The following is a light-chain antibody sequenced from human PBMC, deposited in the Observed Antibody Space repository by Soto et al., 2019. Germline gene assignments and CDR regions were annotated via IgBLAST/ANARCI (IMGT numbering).Light chain of an antibody. V-gene: IGKV3-20*01. Sequence: EIVLTQSPGTLSLSPGERATLSCRASQSVSSNYLAWYQQKPGQAPRLLIYGASSRATGIPDRFSGSGSGTAFTLSSRGLEPEDFSVCYCQQYGSSRTFGQGTKVEIK. CDR3: QQYGSSRT. CDR2: GAS. J-gene: IGKJ1*01. CDR1: QSVSSNY.